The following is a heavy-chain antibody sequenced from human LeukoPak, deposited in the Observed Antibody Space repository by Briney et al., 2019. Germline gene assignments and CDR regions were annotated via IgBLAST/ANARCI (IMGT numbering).Heavy chain of an antibody. D-gene: IGHD1-26*01. V-gene: IGHV4-39*01. Sequence: PSETLSLTCIVSGGSISSSSYYWGWIRQPPGKGLEWIGSIYYSGSTYYNPSLKSRVTISVDTSKNQFSLKLSSVTAADTAVYYCARMDWVGAKEDYWGQGTLVTVSS. CDR2: IYYSGST. CDR1: GGSISSSSYY. CDR3: ARMDWVGAKEDY. J-gene: IGHJ4*02.